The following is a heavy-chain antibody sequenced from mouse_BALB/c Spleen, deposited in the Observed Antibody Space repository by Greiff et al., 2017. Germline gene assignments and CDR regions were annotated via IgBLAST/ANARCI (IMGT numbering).Heavy chain of an antibody. CDR3: ARGSYDYHGGFAY. J-gene: IGHJ3*01. CDR2: IWGDGST. V-gene: IGHV2-6-7*01. CDR1: GFSLTGYG. Sequence: QVQLQQSGPGLVAPSQSLSITCTVSGFSLTGYGVNWVRQPPGKGLEWLGMIWGDGSTDYNSALKSRLSISKDNSKSQVFLKMNSLQTDDTARYYCARGSYDYHGGFAYWGQGTLVTVSA. D-gene: IGHD2-4*01.